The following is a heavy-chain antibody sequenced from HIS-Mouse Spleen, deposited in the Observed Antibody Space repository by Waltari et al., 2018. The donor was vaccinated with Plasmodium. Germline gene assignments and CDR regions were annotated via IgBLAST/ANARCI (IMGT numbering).Heavy chain of an antibody. D-gene: IGHD6-6*01. CDR3: ARGGYSSSSYYFDY. CDR1: GGSISSYY. Sequence: QVQLQESGPGLEKPSETLSLTCTVSGGSISSYYWSWIRQPPGKGLEWIAYIYYSGSTNYNPSLKSRVTISVDTSKNQFSLKLSSVTAADTAVFYCARGGYSSSSYYFDYWGQGTLVTVSS. V-gene: IGHV4-59*01. J-gene: IGHJ4*02. CDR2: IYYSGST.